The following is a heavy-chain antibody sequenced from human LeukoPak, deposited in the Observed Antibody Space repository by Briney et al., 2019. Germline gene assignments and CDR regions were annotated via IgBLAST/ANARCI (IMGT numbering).Heavy chain of an antibody. D-gene: IGHD1-26*01. V-gene: IGHV3-74*01. CDR2: INTDGSIT. Sequence: GGSLRLSCAASGFTFSDYWIHWVRQAPGKGLVWVSRINTDGSITNYADSVEGRFTISRDNSKNTLDLQMTGLRAEDTAVYYCARERGRGRDSPWFDYWGQGTLVTVSS. J-gene: IGHJ4*02. CDR3: ARERGRGRDSPWFDY. CDR1: GFTFSDYW.